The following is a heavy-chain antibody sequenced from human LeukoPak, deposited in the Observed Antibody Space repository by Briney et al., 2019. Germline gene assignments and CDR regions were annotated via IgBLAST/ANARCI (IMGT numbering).Heavy chain of an antibody. J-gene: IGHJ4*02. Sequence: PSETLSLTCAVYGGSFSGYYWSWIRQPPGKGLEWIGEINHSGSTNYNPSLKSRVTISVDTSKNQFSLKLSSVTAADTAVYYCARRLSSSWYRLDYWGQGTLVTVSS. CDR2: INHSGST. D-gene: IGHD6-13*01. V-gene: IGHV4-34*01. CDR3: ARRLSSSWYRLDY. CDR1: GGSFSGYY.